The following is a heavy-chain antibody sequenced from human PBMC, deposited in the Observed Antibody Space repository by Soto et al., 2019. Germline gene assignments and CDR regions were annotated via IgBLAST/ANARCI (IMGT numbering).Heavy chain of an antibody. CDR2: SRPKTRGYTT. D-gene: IGHD3-3*01. J-gene: IGHJ4*02. Sequence: DHYGGRVRQAPGKGLEWVGRSRPKTRGYTTEYAASVIGRFAVSRDEPKNLLYLQMNSLRTEDTAVYYCVRGFTGFDSWGQGTLVTVSS. CDR1: DHY. CDR3: VRGFTGFDS. V-gene: IGHV3-72*01.